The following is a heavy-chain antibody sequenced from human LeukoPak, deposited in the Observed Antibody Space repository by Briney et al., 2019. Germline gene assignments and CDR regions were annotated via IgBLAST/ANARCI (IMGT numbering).Heavy chain of an antibody. V-gene: IGHV4-59*12. Sequence: SETLSLTCTVSGGSLSSYYWSWIRQPPGKGLEWVGYIYYSGSTNYNPSLKSRVTISVDTSKNQFSLKLSSVTAADTAVYYCASIAAAGTLEDYWGQGTLVTVSS. CDR3: ASIAAAGTLEDY. CDR2: IYYSGST. D-gene: IGHD6-13*01. CDR1: GGSLSSYY. J-gene: IGHJ4*02.